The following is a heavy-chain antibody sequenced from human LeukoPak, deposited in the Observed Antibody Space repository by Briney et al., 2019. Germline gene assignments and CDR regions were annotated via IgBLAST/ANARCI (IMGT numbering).Heavy chain of an antibody. CDR1: GFTFSSYS. Sequence: PGGSLRLSCVASGFTFSSYSMNWVRQAPGKGLEWVSSISSSSSYKYYTDSVKGRFTISRDNSKNTLYLQMNSLRAEDTAVYYCAKERDRDFVGGAFDIWGQGTMVTVSS. V-gene: IGHV3-21*04. CDR2: ISSSSSYK. D-gene: IGHD3-16*01. J-gene: IGHJ3*02. CDR3: AKERDRDFVGGAFDI.